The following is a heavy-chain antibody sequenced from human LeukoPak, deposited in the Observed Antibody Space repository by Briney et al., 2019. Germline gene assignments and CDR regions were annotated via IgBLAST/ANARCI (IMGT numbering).Heavy chain of an antibody. V-gene: IGHV3-21*01. CDR2: ISSSSSYI. D-gene: IGHD6-6*01. J-gene: IGHJ4*02. CDR1: GFTFSSYS. Sequence: KSGGSLRLSCAASGFTFSSYSMNWVRQAPGKGLEWVSSISSSSSYIYYADSVKGRFTISRDNAKNSLYLQMNSLRAEDTAVYYCARAFVYSSSPPGYWGQGTLVTVSS. CDR3: ARAFVYSSSPPGY.